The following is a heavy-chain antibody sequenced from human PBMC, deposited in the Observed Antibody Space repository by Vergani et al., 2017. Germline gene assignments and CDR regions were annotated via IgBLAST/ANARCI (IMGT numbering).Heavy chain of an antibody. J-gene: IGHJ3*02. Sequence: EVQLVESGGGLVQPGGSLRLSCAASGFTFSSYDMHWVRQATGKGLEWVSAIGTAGDTYYPGSVKGRFTISRENAKNSLYLQMNSLRAVDTAVYYCARQCSSTSCFGAFDIWGQGTMVTVYS. D-gene: IGHD2-2*01. CDR2: IGTAGDT. CDR3: ARQCSSTSCFGAFDI. CDR1: GFTFSSYD. V-gene: IGHV3-13*01.